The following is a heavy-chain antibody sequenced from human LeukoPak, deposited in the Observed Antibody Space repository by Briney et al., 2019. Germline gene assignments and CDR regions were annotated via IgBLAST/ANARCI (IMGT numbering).Heavy chain of an antibody. CDR3: ARDDSRGFAY. Sequence: GGSLRLSCAASGFXFSSYWIRWVRQAPGKGLVWVSRINNDGSSTSYADSVKGRFTISRDNAKNTLYLQINSLRAEDTAVYYCARDDSRGFAYWGQGTLVTVSS. D-gene: IGHD2-21*01. J-gene: IGHJ4*02. CDR1: GFXFSSYW. V-gene: IGHV3-74*01. CDR2: INNDGSST.